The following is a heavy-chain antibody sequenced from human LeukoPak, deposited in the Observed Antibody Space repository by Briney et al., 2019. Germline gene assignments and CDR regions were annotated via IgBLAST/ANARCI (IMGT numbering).Heavy chain of an antibody. CDR2: ISYDGSNK. V-gene: IGHV3-30-3*01. Sequence: PGGSLRLSCAASGFTFSDFWMTWVRQAPGKGLEWVAVISYDGSNKYYADSVKGRFTISRDNSKNTLYLQMNSLRAEDTAVYYCARDPGNGKMDYWGQGTLVTVSS. J-gene: IGHJ4*02. CDR3: ARDPGNGKMDY. D-gene: IGHD4-23*01. CDR1: GFTFSDFW.